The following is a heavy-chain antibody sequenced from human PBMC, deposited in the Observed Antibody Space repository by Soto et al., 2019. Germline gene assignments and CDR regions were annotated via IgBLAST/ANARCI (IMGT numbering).Heavy chain of an antibody. J-gene: IGHJ6*02. CDR3: ARSFHGSGFIRDAMDV. CDR2: ISYDGRNE. CDR1: GFSLSGYA. D-gene: IGHD3-3*01. Sequence: QVQVVESGGGVVQPGRSLRLSCAASGFSLSGYAAHWVRQAPGKGLDWVAAISYDGRNEYYADSVKGRFTISRDNSKNRLYLEMNILRAEDSALYYCARSFHGSGFIRDAMDVWGQGTTVTVSS. V-gene: IGHV3-30*04.